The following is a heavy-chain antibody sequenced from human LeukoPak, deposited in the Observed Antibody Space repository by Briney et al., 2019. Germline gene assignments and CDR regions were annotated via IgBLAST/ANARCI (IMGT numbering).Heavy chain of an antibody. D-gene: IGHD2-15*01. Sequence: GESLKISCKGSGYSFTSYWIGWVRQMPGKGLEWMGIIYPGDSDTRYSPSFQGHVTISADKSISTAYLQWSSLKASDTAMYYCARRYCSGGSCYSGFDYWGQGTLVTVSS. V-gene: IGHV5-51*01. CDR1: GYSFTSYW. CDR2: IYPGDSDT. CDR3: ARRYCSGGSCYSGFDY. J-gene: IGHJ4*02.